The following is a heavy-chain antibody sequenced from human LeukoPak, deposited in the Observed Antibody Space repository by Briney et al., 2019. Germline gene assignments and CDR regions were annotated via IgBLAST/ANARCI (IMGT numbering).Heavy chain of an antibody. D-gene: IGHD5-12*01. J-gene: IGHJ4*02. CDR1: GFTFSSYA. CDR2: ISGSGGST. V-gene: IGHV3-23*01. Sequence: PGGSLRFSCAASGFTFSSYAMSWVRQAPGKGLEWVSTISGSGGSTYYADSVKGRFTISRDNSKNTLYLQMNSLRAEDTAVYYCAKDRNIVATTMGYYFDYWGQGTLVTVSS. CDR3: AKDRNIVATTMGYYFDY.